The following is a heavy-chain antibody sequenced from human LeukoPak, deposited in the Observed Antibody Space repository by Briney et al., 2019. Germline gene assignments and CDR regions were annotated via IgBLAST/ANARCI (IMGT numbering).Heavy chain of an antibody. Sequence: PGESLRLSCAASGFTFSSYSMNWVRQAPGKGLEWVSSISSSSSYIYYADSVKGRFTISRDNAKNSLYLQMNSLRAEDTAVYYCAKGRVATPPFHAFDIWGQGTMVTVSS. CDR2: ISSSSSYI. V-gene: IGHV3-21*01. D-gene: IGHD5-12*01. J-gene: IGHJ3*02. CDR3: AKGRVATPPFHAFDI. CDR1: GFTFSSYS.